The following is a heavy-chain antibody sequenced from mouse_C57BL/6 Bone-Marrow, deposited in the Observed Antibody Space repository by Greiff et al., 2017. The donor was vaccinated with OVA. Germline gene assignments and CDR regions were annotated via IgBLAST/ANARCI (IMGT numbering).Heavy chain of an antibody. CDR2: ISDGGSYT. CDR3: ARDG. J-gene: IGHJ3*02. CDR1: GFTFSSYA. Sequence: VQLKESGGGLVKPGGSLKLSCAASGFTFSSYAMSWVRQTPEKRLEWVATISDGGSYTYYPDNVKGRFTISRDNAKNNLYLQMSHLKSEDTAMYYCARDGWGQGTLVTVSA. V-gene: IGHV5-4*01.